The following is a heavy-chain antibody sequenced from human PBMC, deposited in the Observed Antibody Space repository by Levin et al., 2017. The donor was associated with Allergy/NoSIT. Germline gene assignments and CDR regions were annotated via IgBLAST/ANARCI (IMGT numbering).Heavy chain of an antibody. V-gene: IGHV3-7*01. CDR3: ARFPTFYGDYGSFDY. CDR1: GFTFSSYW. D-gene: IGHD4-17*01. J-gene: IGHJ4*02. CDR2: IKQDGSEK. Sequence: PGGSLRLSCAASGFTFSSYWMSWVRQAPGKGLEWVANIKQDGSEKYYVDSVKGRFTISRDNAKNSLYLQMNSLRAEDTAVYYCARFPTFYGDYGSFDYWGQGTLVTVSS.